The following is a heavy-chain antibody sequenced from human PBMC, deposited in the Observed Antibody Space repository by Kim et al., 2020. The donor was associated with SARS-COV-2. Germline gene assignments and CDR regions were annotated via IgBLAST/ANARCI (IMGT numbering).Heavy chain of an antibody. V-gene: IGHV6-1*01. CDR2: TYYRSKWYN. CDR1: GDSVSGNSVA. J-gene: IGHJ3*02. Sequence: SQTLSLTCDISGDSVSGNSVAWNWFRQSPSRGLEWLGRTYYRSKWYNDYAVSVKSRITINPDTSKNQFSLQLNSVTPEDTAVYYCASYDILTGPLDAFDIWGQGTMVTVSS. D-gene: IGHD3-9*01. CDR3: ASYDILTGPLDAFDI.